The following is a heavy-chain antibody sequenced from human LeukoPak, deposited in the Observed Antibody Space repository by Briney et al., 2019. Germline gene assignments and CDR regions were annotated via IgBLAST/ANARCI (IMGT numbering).Heavy chain of an antibody. V-gene: IGHV1-69*06. J-gene: IGHJ4*02. CDR2: IIPIFGTA. Sequence: GASVKVSCKASGGTFSSYAISWVRQAPGQGLEWMGGIIPIFGTANYAQKFQGRVTITADKSTSTAYMELSSLRSEYTAVYYCASTGDQLLLGGPFDYWGQGTLVTVSS. CDR3: ASTGDQLLLGGPFDY. CDR1: GGTFSSYA. D-gene: IGHD2-2*01.